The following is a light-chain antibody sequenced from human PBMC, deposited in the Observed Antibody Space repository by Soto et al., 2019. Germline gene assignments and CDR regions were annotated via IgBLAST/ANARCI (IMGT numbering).Light chain of an antibody. CDR3: HSYPSSGTLYV. Sequence: QSALTQPASVSGSPGPEITISCTGTSSDVGSYNYVSWYQQHPGKAPKLLIYEVSNRPSGVSNRFSGSKSGNTASLTISGLQAEDGADYCCHSYPSSGTLYVFGTGTKLTVL. CDR1: SSDVGSYNY. CDR2: EVS. V-gene: IGLV2-14*03. J-gene: IGLJ1*01.